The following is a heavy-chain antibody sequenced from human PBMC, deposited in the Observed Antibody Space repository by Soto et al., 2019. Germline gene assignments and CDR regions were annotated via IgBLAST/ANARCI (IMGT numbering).Heavy chain of an antibody. CDR3: ASRTGGLLWFGEPSWSC. CDR2: IYHSGST. CDR1: VGSISSSNW. D-gene: IGHD3-10*01. V-gene: IGHV4-4*02. Sequence: SETLSLTCAVSVGSISSSNWWSWVRQPPGKGLEWSGEIYHSGSTNYNPSLKSRVTISVDKSKNQFSLKLSSVTAADTALYYCASRTGGLLWFGEPSWSCWGRGNLV. J-gene: IGHJ1*01.